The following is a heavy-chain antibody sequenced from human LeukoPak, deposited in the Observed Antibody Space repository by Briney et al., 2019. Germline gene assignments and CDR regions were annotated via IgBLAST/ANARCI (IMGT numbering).Heavy chain of an antibody. Sequence: MASQTLSLTCAVSGGSISSGGYSWSWIRQPPGKGLEWIGYIYHSGTTYYNPSLQSRVTMSVDTSKNQFSLKLSSVTAVDTAVYYCARKENVYYYFDYWGQGTLVTVSS. CDR1: GGSISSGGYS. V-gene: IGHV4-30-2*01. D-gene: IGHD3-10*01. CDR3: ARKENVYYYFDY. CDR2: IYHSGTT. J-gene: IGHJ4*02.